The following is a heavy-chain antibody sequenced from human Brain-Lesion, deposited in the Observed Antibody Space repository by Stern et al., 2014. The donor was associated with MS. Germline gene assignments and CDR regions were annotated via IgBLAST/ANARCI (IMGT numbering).Heavy chain of an antibody. CDR2: IYYRGST. Sequence: QVQLQESGPGLVKPSETLSLTCTVSGGSISSSSYYWGWIRQPPGKGLEWIGRIYYRGSTYYNPSLKSRVTISMDTSKNQFSLRLGSVTAADTAVYFCAKLWLGELPESPFDYWGQGTLVTVSS. V-gene: IGHV4-39*01. J-gene: IGHJ4*02. CDR3: AKLWLGELPESPFDY. CDR1: GGSISSSSYY. D-gene: IGHD3-10*01.